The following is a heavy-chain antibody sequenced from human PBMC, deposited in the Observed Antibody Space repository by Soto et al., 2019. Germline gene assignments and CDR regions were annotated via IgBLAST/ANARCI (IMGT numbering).Heavy chain of an antibody. J-gene: IGHJ4*02. V-gene: IGHV4-30-2*01. CDR3: ARAVGYCSSTSCYYYFDY. Sequence: PSETLSLTCAVSGGSISSGGYSWSWIRQPPGKGLEWIGYIYHSGSTYYNPSLKSRVTIPVDRSKNQFSLKLSSVTAADTAVYYCARAVGYCSSTSCYYYFDYWGQGTLVTVSS. D-gene: IGHD2-2*01. CDR1: GGSISSGGYS. CDR2: IYHSGST.